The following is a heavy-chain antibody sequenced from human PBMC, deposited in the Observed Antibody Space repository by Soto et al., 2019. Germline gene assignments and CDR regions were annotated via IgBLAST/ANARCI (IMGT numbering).Heavy chain of an antibody. CDR3: VIGDLDTAVVNRPDAFAF. V-gene: IGHV3-30*03. CDR1: GFIFSDFG. J-gene: IGHJ3*01. D-gene: IGHD5-18*01. CDR2: ISYDGNNK. Sequence: PGGSLRLSCEASGFIFSDFGMHWVRQAPGKGLEWVAVISYDGNNKYYAQSVKGRFTISRDNSKNTLFLNMDSLRPEDTAVYHCVIGDLDTAVVNRPDAFAFWGPGTMVTVSS.